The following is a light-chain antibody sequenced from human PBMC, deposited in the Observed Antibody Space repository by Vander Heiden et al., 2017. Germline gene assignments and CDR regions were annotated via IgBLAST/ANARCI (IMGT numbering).Light chain of an antibody. Sequence: QSALTQPASVSGSPGQSITISCTGTSSDVGNYNFVSWYQQHPGKAPKLMIYDVSNRPSGVSNRFSGSKSGNTASLTISGLQAEVEADYYCSSYTRSSTYVFGTGTKVTVL. J-gene: IGLJ1*01. V-gene: IGLV2-14*03. CDR3: SSYTRSSTYV. CDR1: SSDVGNYNF. CDR2: DVS.